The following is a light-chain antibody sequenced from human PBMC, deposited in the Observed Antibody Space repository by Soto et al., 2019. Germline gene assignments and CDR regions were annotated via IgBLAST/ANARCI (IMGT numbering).Light chain of an antibody. J-gene: IGLJ2*01. CDR2: ENT. CDR1: SSNVGAVFD. V-gene: IGLV1-40*01. Sequence: QSVLTQPPSVSGAPGQRVNISGTGSSSNVGAVFDVHWYQQVPGTAPKLLIYENTKRPSGVPDRFSGSKSGTSASLAITGLQAEDEADYYCQSYDSGLSGWLFGGGTKLTVL. CDR3: QSYDSGLSGWL.